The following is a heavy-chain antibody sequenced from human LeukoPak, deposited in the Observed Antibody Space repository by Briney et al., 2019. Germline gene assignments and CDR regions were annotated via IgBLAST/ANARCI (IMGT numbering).Heavy chain of an antibody. CDR3: ARQYGRPFDY. D-gene: IGHD4-17*01. CDR1: GYSFSNYW. J-gene: IGHJ4*02. V-gene: IGHV5-51*01. CDR2: IYPGDSDT. Sequence: GESLKISRKGSGYSFSNYWIGWVRQMPGKGLEWMGIIYPGDSDTRYSPSFQGQVTISVDESINTAYLQWSGLEASDTAMYYCARQYGRPFDYWGQGTLVTVSS.